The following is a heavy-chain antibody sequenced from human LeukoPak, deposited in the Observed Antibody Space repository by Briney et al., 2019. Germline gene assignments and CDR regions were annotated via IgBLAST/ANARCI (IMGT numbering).Heavy chain of an antibody. J-gene: IGHJ4*02. CDR1: GFTFSNYA. D-gene: IGHD3-3*01. CDR2: ISGSGGDT. V-gene: IGHV3-23*01. Sequence: GGSLRLSCAASGFTFSNYAMSWVRQAPGKGLEWVSGISGSGGDTYYADSVKGRFTISRDNPKNTLYVQMNSLRAEDTAVYYCTVHDFWSGPFDYWGQGTLVTVSS. CDR3: TVHDFWSGPFDY.